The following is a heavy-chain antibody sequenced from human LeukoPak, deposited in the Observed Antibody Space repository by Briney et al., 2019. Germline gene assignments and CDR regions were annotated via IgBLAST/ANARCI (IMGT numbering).Heavy chain of an antibody. CDR2: INPNSGGT. CDR1: GYTFTGYY. CDR3: ARDPLWAPAGTDNWFDP. J-gene: IGHJ5*02. V-gene: IGHV1-2*02. D-gene: IGHD2-2*01. Sequence: GASVKVSCKASGYTFTGYYMHWVRQAPGQGLEWMGWINPNSGGTNYAQKFQGRVTMTRDTSISTAYMELSRLRSDDTAVYYCARDPLWAPAGTDNWFDPWGQGTLVTVSS.